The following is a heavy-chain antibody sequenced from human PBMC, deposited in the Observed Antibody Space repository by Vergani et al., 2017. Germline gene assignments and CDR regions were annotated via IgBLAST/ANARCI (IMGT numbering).Heavy chain of an antibody. CDR1: GYTFVKHP. D-gene: IGHD5-24*01. V-gene: IGHV1-18*04. J-gene: IGHJ4*01. CDR2: ISPYNHKT. Sequence: QAQLGQSDSEVKKPGDSVTLSCKTSGYTFVKHPITWVRQAPGQGLEWMGWISPYNHKTLYSQKVEGRVTMTSDTPSSTVFLELRRLTSDDTAIYYCARSQMATNDFDLWGRGTLVTVSS. CDR3: ARSQMATNDFDL.